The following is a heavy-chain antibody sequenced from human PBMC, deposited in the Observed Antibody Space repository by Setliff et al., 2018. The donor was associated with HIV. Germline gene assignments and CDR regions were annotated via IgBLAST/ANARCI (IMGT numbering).Heavy chain of an antibody. CDR1: GFIFSTYG. CDR3: ARVKASWYMDV. J-gene: IGHJ6*03. Sequence: RLSCEASGFIFSTYGMHWVRQAPGKGLEWVAFIRSDETNKYYSDSVRGRFTISRDNAKNSLYLQMNSLRAEDTAVYFCARVKASWYMDVWGKGTTVTVS. V-gene: IGHV3-30*02. CDR2: IRSDETNK.